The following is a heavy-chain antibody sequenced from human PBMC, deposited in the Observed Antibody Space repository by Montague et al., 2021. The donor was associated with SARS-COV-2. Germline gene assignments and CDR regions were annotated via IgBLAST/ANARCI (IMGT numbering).Heavy chain of an antibody. V-gene: IGHV4-30-4*05. CDR2: SGST. D-gene: IGHD6-19*01. J-gene: IGHJ4*02. CDR3: ARDIAVAGLFDY. Sequence: SGSTNYNPSLKSRVTISVDTSKNQFFLKLSSVTAADTAVYYCARDIAVAGLFDYWDQGTLVTVSS.